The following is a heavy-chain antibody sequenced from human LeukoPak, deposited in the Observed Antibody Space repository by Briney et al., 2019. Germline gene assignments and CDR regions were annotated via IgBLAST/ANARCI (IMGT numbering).Heavy chain of an antibody. CDR1: GFTFSSYG. D-gene: IGHD5-24*01. CDR2: ISGSGGST. J-gene: IGHJ6*03. CDR3: AKGRGAGSYYYYYMDV. V-gene: IGHV3-23*01. Sequence: GGSLRLSCAASGFTFSSYGMSWVRQAPGKGLEWVSAISGSGGSTYCADSVKGRFTISRDNSKNTLYLQMNSLRAEDTAVYYCAKGRGAGSYYYYYMDVWGKGTTVTVSS.